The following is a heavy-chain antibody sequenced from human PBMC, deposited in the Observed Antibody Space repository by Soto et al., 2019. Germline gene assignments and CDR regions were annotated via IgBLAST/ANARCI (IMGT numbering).Heavy chain of an antibody. Sequence: SLRLSCAASAFTFADQATHWVRPTPAMGLEWVAGIPSDSASTTYRDSMAGRFTTSRGTSKHPLWLQTNSLRSEGTAISVCSRAKGLSSTLPFDYWGQGTLVTVSS. V-gene: IGHV3-9*01. J-gene: IGHJ4*02. CDR2: IPSDSAST. CDR1: AFTFADQA. D-gene: IGHD2-15*01. CDR3: SRAKGLSSTLPFDY.